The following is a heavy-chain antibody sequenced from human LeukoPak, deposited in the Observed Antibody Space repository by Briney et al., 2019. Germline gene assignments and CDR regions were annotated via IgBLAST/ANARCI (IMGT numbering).Heavy chain of an antibody. CDR2: IIPIFGTA. CDR3: AARIAAAGHAEYFQH. J-gene: IGHJ1*01. V-gene: IGHV1-69*05. D-gene: IGHD6-13*01. Sequence: GASVKVSCKASGGTFSSYAISWVRQAAGQGLEWMGWIIPIFGTANYAQKFQGRVTITTDESTSTAYMELSSLRSEDTAVYYCAARIAAAGHAEYFQHWGQGTLVTVSS. CDR1: GGTFSSYA.